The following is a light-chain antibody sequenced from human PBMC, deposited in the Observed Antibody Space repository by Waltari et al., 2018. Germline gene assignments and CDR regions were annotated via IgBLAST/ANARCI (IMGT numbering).Light chain of an antibody. Sequence: IVFRQSPPTLYLLPRDTATLSCRASQSISSYLAWYQQKPGQAPRLLIYDASTRATGVPARFSGSGSVTDFTLTISSLEPEDFAIYYCQQRSKSFTFGPGTKVDMK. J-gene: IGKJ3*01. CDR3: QQRSKSFT. CDR2: DAS. CDR1: QSISSY. V-gene: IGKV3-11*01.